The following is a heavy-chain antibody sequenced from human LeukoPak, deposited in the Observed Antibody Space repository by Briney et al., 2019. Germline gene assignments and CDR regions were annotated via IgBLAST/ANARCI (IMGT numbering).Heavy chain of an antibody. V-gene: IGHV1-46*01. J-gene: IGHJ4*02. CDR3: ARIAVADYYFDY. CDR1: GYTFTSYY. D-gene: IGHD6-19*01. Sequence: ASVKVSCKASGYTFTSYYMHWVRQAPGQGLEWMGIINPSGGSTSYAQKFQGRATMTRDTSTSTVYMELSSLRSEDTAVYYCARIAVADYYFDYWGQGTLVTVSS. CDR2: INPSGGST.